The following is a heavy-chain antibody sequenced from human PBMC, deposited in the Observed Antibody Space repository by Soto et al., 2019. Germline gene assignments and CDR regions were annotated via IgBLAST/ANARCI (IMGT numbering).Heavy chain of an antibody. CDR1: GFTFSDYF. J-gene: IGHJ3*01. Sequence: QVQLVESGGDLVKPAGSLVLSCGASGFTFSDYFMSWIRQSPGKGLEWVSYTTKTGSNSNNADSVTGRFTISRDNAKNSLYLRRNSMRAEVTAIYFCVRGTSGNYFTFDLWGRAKIVTVPS. D-gene: IGHD1-26*01. V-gene: IGHV3-11*01. CDR2: TTKTGSNS. CDR3: VRGTSGNYFTFDL.